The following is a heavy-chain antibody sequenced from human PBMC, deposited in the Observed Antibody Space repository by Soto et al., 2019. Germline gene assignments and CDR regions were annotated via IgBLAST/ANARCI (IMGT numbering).Heavy chain of an antibody. V-gene: IGHV3-73*01. CDR1: GFTFSGSA. CDR3: TRHGGDTCSSTSCWRPYYYYYYMDV. D-gene: IGHD2-2*01. CDR2: IRSKAHSYAT. Sequence: EVQLVESGGGLVPPGGSLKLSCAASGFTFSGSAMHWVRPASGKGLAWVGRIRSKAHSYATAYAASVKGRFTISRDDSKNTAYLQMNSLKTEDTAVYYCTRHGGDTCSSTSCWRPYYYYYYMDVWGKGTTVTVSS. J-gene: IGHJ6*03.